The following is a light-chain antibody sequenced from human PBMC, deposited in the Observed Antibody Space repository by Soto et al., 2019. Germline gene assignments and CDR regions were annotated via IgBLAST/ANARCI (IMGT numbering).Light chain of an antibody. Sequence: QSVLTQPPSASGTPGQRVTISCSVISSNIGSNYVYWYQQLPGTAPKLLIYRNNQRPSGVPDRFSGSKSGTSASLAISGLRSEDEADYYCAAWDDSLSGVVFGGGTKVTVL. J-gene: IGLJ2*01. CDR3: AAWDDSLSGVV. V-gene: IGLV1-47*01. CDR2: RNN. CDR1: SSNIGSNY.